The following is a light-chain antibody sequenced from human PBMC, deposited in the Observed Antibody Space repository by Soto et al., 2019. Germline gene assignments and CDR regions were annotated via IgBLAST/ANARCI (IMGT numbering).Light chain of an antibody. V-gene: IGKV3-11*01. CDR1: QSVSNY. CDR2: DTS. J-gene: IGKJ4*01. Sequence: EIVFTQSPRTLSLSPGERATLSCRASQSVSNYLLWFQQKPGQAPRLLIYDTSNRATGVPARFSGSGSGTDFTLTISSLEPEDFAVYYCQQRSVWPLTFGGGTKVDIK. CDR3: QQRSVWPLT.